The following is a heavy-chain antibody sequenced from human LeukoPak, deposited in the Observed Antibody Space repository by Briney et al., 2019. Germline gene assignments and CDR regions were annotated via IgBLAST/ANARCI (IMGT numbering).Heavy chain of an antibody. J-gene: IGHJ4*02. D-gene: IGHD4-23*01. CDR2: IYPGDSDI. CDR1: GYNFLTYW. V-gene: IGHV5-51*01. Sequence: GESPKISCKGSGYNFLTYWIGWVRQMPGKGLEWMGIIYPGDSDIRYSPSFQGQVTISADKSISTAFLQWSTLKASDTAMYYCARQPLTVVPYYFGYWGQGTLVTVSS. CDR3: ARQPLTVVPYYFGY.